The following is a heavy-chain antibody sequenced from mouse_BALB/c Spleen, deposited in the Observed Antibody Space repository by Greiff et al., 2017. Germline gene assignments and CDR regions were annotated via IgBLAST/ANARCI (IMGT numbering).Heavy chain of an antibody. J-gene: IGHJ2*01. CDR2: IDPANGNT. CDR1: GFNIKDYY. V-gene: IGHV14-3*02. Sequence: VQLQQSGAELVRSGASVKLSCTASGFNIKDYYMHWVKQRPEQGLEWIGWIDPANGNTKYDPKFQGKATITADTSSNTAYLQLSSLTSEDTAVYYCARGLRDWGQGTTLTVSS. CDR3: ARGLRD. D-gene: IGHD2-4*01.